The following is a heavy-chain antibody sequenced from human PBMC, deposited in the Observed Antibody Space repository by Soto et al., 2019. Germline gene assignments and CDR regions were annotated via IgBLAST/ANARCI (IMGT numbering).Heavy chain of an antibody. CDR2: IYWDEDK. V-gene: IGHV2-5*02. D-gene: IGHD5-12*01. J-gene: IGHJ4*02. CDR3: AHRPRGYAYYFDY. CDR1: GFLLRTRGVA. Sequence: KESGPTLVKPTQTLTLTCTFSGFLLRTRGVAVGWFRQPPGKALEWLALIYWDEDKWYSPSLKSRLTIADDTSKNQVVLTMTNVDPVDTATYYCAHRPRGYAYYFDYWGQGILVTVSS.